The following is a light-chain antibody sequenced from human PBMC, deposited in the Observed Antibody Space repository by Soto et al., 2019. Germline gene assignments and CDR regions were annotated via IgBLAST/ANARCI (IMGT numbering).Light chain of an antibody. CDR3: QQTKEWTGR. V-gene: IGKV3-15*01. CDR1: QTIDNY. Sequence: SPTTLSAPTTERANPLFRASQTIDNYLHWYQQKPGQAPRLLIYGASTRATGIPARFSGSGSGTEFTLTISCLQSEDFGLYYCQQTKEWTGRFGQGTKVDIK. CDR2: GAS. J-gene: IGKJ1*01.